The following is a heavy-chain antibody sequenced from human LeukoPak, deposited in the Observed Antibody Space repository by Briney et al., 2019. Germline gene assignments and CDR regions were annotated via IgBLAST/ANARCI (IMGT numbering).Heavy chain of an antibody. Sequence: PGGSLRLSCAASGFTFSGYEMNWVRQAPGKGLEWVSYISNSGNIIYYADSVKGRFTISRDNAKNSLYLQMNSLRAEDTAIYYCARVAVHSTGWYPSTSDYWGQGTLVTVFS. D-gene: IGHD6-19*01. CDR3: ARVAVHSTGWYPSTSDY. CDR1: GFTFSGYE. CDR2: ISNSGNII. J-gene: IGHJ4*02. V-gene: IGHV3-48*03.